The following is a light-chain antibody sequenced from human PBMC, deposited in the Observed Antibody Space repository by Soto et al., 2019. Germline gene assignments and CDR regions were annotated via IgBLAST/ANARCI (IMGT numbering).Light chain of an antibody. CDR2: AAS. V-gene: IGKV1-9*01. Sequence: DIQMTQSPSSLFASVGDRVTITCQATQDINIYLNWYQQKPGKAPKLLIYAASTLQSGVPSRFSGSGSGTDFTLTISSLQPEDFATYSCQQLNSYPWTFGQGTKVEIK. CDR3: QQLNSYPWT. J-gene: IGKJ1*01. CDR1: QDINIY.